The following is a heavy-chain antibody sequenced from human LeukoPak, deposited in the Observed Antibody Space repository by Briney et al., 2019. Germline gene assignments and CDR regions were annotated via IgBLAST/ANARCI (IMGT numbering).Heavy chain of an antibody. CDR2: ISSSGSYI. Sequence: PGGSLRLSCAASRFTVRSYSMNWVRQAPGKGLEWVSSISSSGSYIYYADSVKGRFTISRDNAKNSLYLQMNSLRAEDTAVYYCARDYGSSGPPRADAFDIWGQGTMVTVSS. D-gene: IGHD3-22*01. CDR1: RFTVRSYS. CDR3: ARDYGSSGPPRADAFDI. V-gene: IGHV3-21*01. J-gene: IGHJ3*02.